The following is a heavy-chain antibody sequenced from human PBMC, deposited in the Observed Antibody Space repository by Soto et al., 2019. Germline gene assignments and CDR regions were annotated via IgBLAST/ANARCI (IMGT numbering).Heavy chain of an antibody. J-gene: IGHJ4*02. D-gene: IGHD1-1*01. V-gene: IGHV3-23*01. CDR2: IIGTGTP. CDR3: ARDAVYNDGLWLPDY. CDR1: GFTVSRNA. Sequence: XESLRLSCAASGFTVSRNAMMWVRQAPGKGLEWVSGIIGTGTPYHADSVKGRFTISKDNSKNTLYLQMNSLRAEDTAVYYCARDAVYNDGLWLPDYWGPGTLVTVS.